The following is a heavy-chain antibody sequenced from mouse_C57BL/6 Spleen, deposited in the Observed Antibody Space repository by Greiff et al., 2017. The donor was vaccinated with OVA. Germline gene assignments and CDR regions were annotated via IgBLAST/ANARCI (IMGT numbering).Heavy chain of an antibody. Sequence: EVQLVESEGGLVQPGSSMKLSCTASGFTFSDYYMAWVRQVPEKGLEWVANINYDGSSTYYLDSLKSRFIISRDNAKNILYLQMSSLKSEDTATYYCARVTSGWYFDVWGTGTTVTVSS. V-gene: IGHV5-16*01. J-gene: IGHJ1*03. CDR3: ARVTSGWYFDV. CDR2: INYDGSST. CDR1: GFTFSDYY.